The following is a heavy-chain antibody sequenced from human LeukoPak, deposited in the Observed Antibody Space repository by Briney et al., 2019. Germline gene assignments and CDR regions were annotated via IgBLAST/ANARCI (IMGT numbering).Heavy chain of an antibody. CDR1: GFTFSSYA. Sequence: PGGSLRLSCAASGFTFSSYAMSWVRQAPGKGLEWVSAISGSGGSTYYADSVKGRFTISRDNSKNTLYLQMNSLRAEDTAVYYCARHSSSWSRTYNWFDPWGQGTLVTVSS. D-gene: IGHD6-13*01. CDR3: ARHSSSWSRTYNWFDP. V-gene: IGHV3-23*01. J-gene: IGHJ5*02. CDR2: ISGSGGST.